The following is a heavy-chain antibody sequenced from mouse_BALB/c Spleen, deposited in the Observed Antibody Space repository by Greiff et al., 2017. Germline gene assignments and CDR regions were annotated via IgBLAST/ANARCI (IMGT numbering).Heavy chain of an antibody. V-gene: IGHV1-4*02. CDR1: GYTFTSYT. CDR3: ARGEGLNYYAMDY. J-gene: IGHJ4*01. Sequence: VQLQQSAAELARPGASVKMSCKASGYTFTSYTMHWVKQRPGQGLEWIGYINPSSGYTEYNQKFKDKTTLTAYKSSSTAYMQLRSLTSEDSAVYYCARGEGLNYYAMDYWGQGTSVTVSS. CDR2: INPSSGYT. D-gene: IGHD3-3*01.